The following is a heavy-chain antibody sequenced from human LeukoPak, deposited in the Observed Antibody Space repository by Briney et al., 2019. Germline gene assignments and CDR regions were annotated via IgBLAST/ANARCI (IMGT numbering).Heavy chain of an antibody. CDR1: GGSISSYY. Sequence: ASETLSLTCTVSGGSISSYYWSWIRQPPGRGLEWIGYIYYSGYTNYNPSLKSRVTISVDTCKNQFPLKLSSLTAADTAVYYCARTTSVRGTYYIDVWGKGTTVPISS. D-gene: IGHD3-16*01. V-gene: IGHV4-59*01. CDR2: IYYSGYT. CDR3: ARTTSVRGTYYIDV. J-gene: IGHJ6*03.